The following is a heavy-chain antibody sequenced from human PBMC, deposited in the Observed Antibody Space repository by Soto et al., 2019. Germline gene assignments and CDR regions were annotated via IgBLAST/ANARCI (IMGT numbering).Heavy chain of an antibody. CDR3: ARHDDILTGYYPGFDY. CDR1: GYSFTSYW. V-gene: IGHV5-51*01. CDR2: IYPGDSDT. Sequence: EVQLVPSGAEVKKPGESLKISCKGSGYSFTSYWIGWVRQMPGKGLEWMGIIYPGDSDTRYGPSFQGQVTISADKSIGTGYLQWSSLKASDTAMYYCARHDDILTGYYPGFDYWGQGTLVTVSS. D-gene: IGHD3-9*01. J-gene: IGHJ4*02.